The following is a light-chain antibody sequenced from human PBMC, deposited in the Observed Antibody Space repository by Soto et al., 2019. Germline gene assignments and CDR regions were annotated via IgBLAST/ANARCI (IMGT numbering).Light chain of an antibody. J-gene: IGLJ3*02. CDR2: STN. V-gene: IGLV8-61*01. Sequence: QTVVTQEPSFSVSPGGTVTLTCGLSSGSVSTSYYPSWYQQTPGQAPRTLIFSTNTRASGVPDRFSGSILGNKAALTITGAQADDESDIYCVLYMGSGIRVFGGGTKVTVL. CDR3: VLYMGSGIRV. CDR1: SGSVSTSYY.